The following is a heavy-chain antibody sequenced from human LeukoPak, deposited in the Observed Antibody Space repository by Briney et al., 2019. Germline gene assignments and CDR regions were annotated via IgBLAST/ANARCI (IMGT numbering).Heavy chain of an antibody. V-gene: IGHV3-30*18. J-gene: IGHJ4*02. CDR1: GFTFRTYG. D-gene: IGHD3-22*01. CDR3: AKDSSGYYLWDY. Sequence: PGRSLRLSCAASGFTFRTYGMHWVRQAPGKGLEWVAVISYDGSNKYYADSVKGRFTISRDNSKNTLYLQMNSLRAEDTAVYYCAKDSSGYYLWDYWGQGTLVTVSS. CDR2: ISYDGSNK.